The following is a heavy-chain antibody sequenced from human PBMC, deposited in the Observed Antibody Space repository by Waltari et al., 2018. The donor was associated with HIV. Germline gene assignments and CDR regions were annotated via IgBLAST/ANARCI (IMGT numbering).Heavy chain of an antibody. J-gene: IGHJ6*02. CDR2: ISYDGSNK. Sequence: QVQLVESGGGVVQPGRFLRLSCAASGFTFRSYGMHWVRQASGKGLEWVAVISYDGSNKYYADSVKGRFTISRDNSKNTLYLQMNSLRAEDTAVYYCAKDTDLTGFFYYYGLDVWGQGTTVTVSS. V-gene: IGHV3-30*18. D-gene: IGHD3-9*01. CDR1: GFTFRSYG. CDR3: AKDTDLTGFFYYYGLDV.